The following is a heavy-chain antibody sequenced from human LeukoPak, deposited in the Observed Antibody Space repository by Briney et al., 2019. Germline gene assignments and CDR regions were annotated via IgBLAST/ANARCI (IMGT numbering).Heavy chain of an antibody. V-gene: IGHV3-11*01. D-gene: IGHD5-18*01. CDR2: ISGTGEIV. J-gene: IGHJ4*02. CDR3: ARENGHIYGYAFLDQ. CDR1: GFTFSDYY. Sequence: GGSLRLSCAVSGFTFSDYYMSWIRQAPGKGLEWLSYISGTGEIVYYADSVKGRFSIFRDNAKMSVSLQMNSLRVEDTAVYYCARENGHIYGYAFLDQWGQGTLVTVSS.